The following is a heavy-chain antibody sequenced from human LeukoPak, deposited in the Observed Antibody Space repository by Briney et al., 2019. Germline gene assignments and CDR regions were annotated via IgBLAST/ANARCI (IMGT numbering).Heavy chain of an antibody. CDR1: GFTFSSYG. CDR2: ISGGGGSK. CDR3: AKDHPMGPFSQH. D-gene: IGHD3-10*01. Sequence: GGSLRLSCAASGFTFSSYGMHWVRQAPGKGLEWVSAISGGGGSKYYADSVKGRFSISRDSSKNTLYLQMNSLRAEDTAVYHCAKDHPMGPFSQHWGQGTLVTVSS. V-gene: IGHV3-23*01. J-gene: IGHJ1*01.